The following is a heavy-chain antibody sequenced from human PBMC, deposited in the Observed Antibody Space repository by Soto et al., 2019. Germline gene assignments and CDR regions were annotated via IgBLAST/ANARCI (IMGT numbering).Heavy chain of an antibody. CDR1: GFTFSSYE. J-gene: IGHJ4*02. CDR3: ARAGITMVRGVIIRPLSY. V-gene: IGHV3-48*03. Sequence: EVQLVESGGGLVQPGGSLRLSCAASGFTFSSYEMNWVRQAPGKGLEWVSYISSSGSTIYYADSVKGRFTISRDNAKNSLYLQMNSLRAEDTAVYYCARAGITMVRGVIIRPLSYWGQGTLVTVSS. D-gene: IGHD3-10*01. CDR2: ISSSGSTI.